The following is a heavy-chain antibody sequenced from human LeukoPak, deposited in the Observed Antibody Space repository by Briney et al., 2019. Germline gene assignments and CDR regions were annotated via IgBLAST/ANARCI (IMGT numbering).Heavy chain of an antibody. J-gene: IGHJ4*02. CDR1: GFTFSSFG. D-gene: IGHD3-3*01. V-gene: IGHV3-33*01. Sequence: PGGSLRLSCAASGFTFSSFGMHWVRQAPGKGLEWVAVIWYDGSNKYHADSVKGRFTTSRDNSKNTLYLQMNSLRAEDTAVYYCARDYDDLGVDYWGQGTLVTVSS. CDR2: IWYDGSNK. CDR3: ARDYDDLGVDY.